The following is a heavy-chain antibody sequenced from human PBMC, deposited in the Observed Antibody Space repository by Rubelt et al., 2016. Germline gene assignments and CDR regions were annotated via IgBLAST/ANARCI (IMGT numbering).Heavy chain of an antibody. CDR2: ISAYNGNT. J-gene: IGHJ4*02. Sequence: WVRQAPGQGLEWMGWISAYNGNTNYAQKLQGRVTMTTDTSTSTAYMELRSLRSDDTAVYYCARCFYGGNSRLGYWGQGTLVTVSS. D-gene: IGHD4-23*01. V-gene: IGHV1-18*01. CDR3: ARCFYGGNSRLGY.